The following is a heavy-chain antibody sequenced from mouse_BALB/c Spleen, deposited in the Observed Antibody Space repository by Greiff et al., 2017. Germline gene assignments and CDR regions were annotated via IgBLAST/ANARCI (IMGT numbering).Heavy chain of an antibody. J-gene: IGHJ4*01. CDR3: ARSERYDGYPHYYAMDY. V-gene: IGHV5-17*02. CDR1: GFTFSSFG. Sequence: EVMLVESGGGLVQPGGSRKLSCAASGFTFSSFGMHWVRQAPEKGLEWVAYISSGSITIYYADTVKGRFTISRDNPKNTLFLQMTSLRSEDTAMYYCARSERYDGYPHYYAMDYWGQGTSVTVSS. CDR2: ISSGSITI. D-gene: IGHD2-3*01.